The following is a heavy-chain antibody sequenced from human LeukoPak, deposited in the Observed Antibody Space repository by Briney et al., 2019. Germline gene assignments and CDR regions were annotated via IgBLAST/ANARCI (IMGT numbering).Heavy chain of an antibody. J-gene: IGHJ5*02. V-gene: IGHV3-74*01. CDR3: ARAGMYSSGWFDP. CDR1: GSTFSSYW. D-gene: IGHD6-19*01. Sequence: GGSLRLSCAASGSTFSSYWMHWVRQAPGKGLVWVSRINSDGSSTSYADSVKGRFTISRDNAKNTLYLQMNSLRAEDTAVYYCARAGMYSSGWFDPWGQGTLVTVSS. CDR2: INSDGSST.